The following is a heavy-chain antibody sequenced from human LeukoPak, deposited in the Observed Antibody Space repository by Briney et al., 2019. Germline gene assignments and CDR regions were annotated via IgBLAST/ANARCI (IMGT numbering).Heavy chain of an antibody. J-gene: IGHJ4*02. CDR2: ISSNGGST. V-gene: IGHV3-64*01. CDR3: ARDQLLWFGAFDY. CDR1: GFTFSSCA. Sequence: GGSLRLSCAASGFTFSSCAMHWVRQAPGKGLEYVSAISSNGGSTYYANSVKGRFTISRDNSKNTLYLQMGSLRAEDMAVYYCARDQLLWFGAFDYWGQGTLVNVSS. D-gene: IGHD3-10*01.